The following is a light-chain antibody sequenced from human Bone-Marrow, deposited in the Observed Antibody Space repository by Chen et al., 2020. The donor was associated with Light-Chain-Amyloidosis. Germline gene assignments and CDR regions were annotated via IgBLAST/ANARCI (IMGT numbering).Light chain of an antibody. Sequence: QSALTQPRSVSGSLGRSVTISCTGTSSDVGAYTYVSWYQQHPGKAPKLIIYDVNKRPSGVRDRFSGAQSGSTASLTISRLQADDESDYCCPSYAGTYTWVFGGGTKLTVL. V-gene: IGLV2-11*01. J-gene: IGLJ3*02. CDR2: DVN. CDR1: SSDVGAYTY. CDR3: PSYAGTYTWV.